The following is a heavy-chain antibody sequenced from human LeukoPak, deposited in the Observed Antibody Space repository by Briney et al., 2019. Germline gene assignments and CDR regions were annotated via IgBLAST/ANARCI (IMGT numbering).Heavy chain of an antibody. J-gene: IGHJ4*02. CDR2: IYYSGST. CDR1: GGSISSSSYY. Sequence: SETLSLTCTVSGGSISSSSYYWGWIRQPPGKGLEWIGSIYYSGSTYYNPSLKRRVTISVDTSKNQFTLKLSSVTAANTAVYYCARERYYDFWSGYLFDYWGQGTLVTVSS. D-gene: IGHD3-3*01. V-gene: IGHV4-39*06. CDR3: ARERYYDFWSGYLFDY.